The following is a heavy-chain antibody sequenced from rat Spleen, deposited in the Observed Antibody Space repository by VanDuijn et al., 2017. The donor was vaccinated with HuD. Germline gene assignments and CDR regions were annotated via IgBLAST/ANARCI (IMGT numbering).Heavy chain of an antibody. V-gene: IGHV5-31*01. D-gene: IGHD1-2*01. J-gene: IGHJ4*01. CDR1: GFTFNYYW. CDR2: ITSTGGTT. Sequence: EVQLLESGGGLVQPGRSLKLSCVASGFTFNYYWMTWIRQVPGRGLEWVASITSTGGTTYYPDSVKGRFTISRDNAKSTLYLQMNSLRSEDTATYYGTRGDLGIAASMDAWGQGASVTVSS. CDR3: TRGDLGIAASMDA.